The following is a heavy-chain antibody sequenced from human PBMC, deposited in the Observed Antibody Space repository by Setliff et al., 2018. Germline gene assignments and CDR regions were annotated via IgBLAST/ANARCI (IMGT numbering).Heavy chain of an antibody. J-gene: IGHJ6*02. D-gene: IGHD2-2*02. Sequence: SETLSLTCGGYGGSISDYYWSWIRQPPGKGLEWIGEINHSGSTNYNQSLKSRVTISLDTSTNQVSLKLSSVTAADTAVYYCARDRQYCSSTSCYTSYFYYYAMDIWGQGTTVTVSS. CDR1: GGSISDYY. CDR2: INHSGST. CDR3: ARDRQYCSSTSCYTSYFYYYAMDI. V-gene: IGHV4-34*01.